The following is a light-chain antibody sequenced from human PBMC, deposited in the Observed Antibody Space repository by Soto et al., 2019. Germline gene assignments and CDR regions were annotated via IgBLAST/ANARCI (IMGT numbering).Light chain of an antibody. Sequence: EIQMTQSPPSLSASPGDKITITCRTSQSIRSYLNWYQEKSGTAPRLLIYAASTLQDGVPSRFTGSGSGTDFTLTISSLRPDDVATYFCQQTFRSPYTFGQGTKLEI. CDR1: QSIRSY. V-gene: IGKV1-39*01. CDR2: AAS. CDR3: QQTFRSPYT. J-gene: IGKJ2*01.